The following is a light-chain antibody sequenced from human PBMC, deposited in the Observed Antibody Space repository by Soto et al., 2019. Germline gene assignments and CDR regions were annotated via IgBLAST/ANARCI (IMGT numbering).Light chain of an antibody. V-gene: IGLV2-23*01. CDR2: EGS. J-gene: IGLJ1*01. CDR1: SSDVGSYNL. Sequence: QSALTQPASVSGSPGQSITISCTGISSDVGSYNLVSWYQQHPGKAPKVMIYEGSKRPSGVSNRFSASKSGNTASLTISGLQAEDEADYYCCSYAGSSTYVFGTGTKVTVL. CDR3: CSYAGSSTYV.